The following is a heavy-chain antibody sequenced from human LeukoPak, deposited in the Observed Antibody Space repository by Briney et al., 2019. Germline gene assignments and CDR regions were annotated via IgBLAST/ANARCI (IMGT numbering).Heavy chain of an antibody. CDR1: GGSFSGYY. Sequence: SETLSLTCAVYGGSFSGYYWSWIRQPPGKGLEWIGEIKHSGSTNYNPSLKSRFTISVDTSKNQFSLKLSSVTAADTAVYYCARGDPVAFDYWGQGTLVTVSS. J-gene: IGHJ4*02. CDR3: ARGDPVAFDY. V-gene: IGHV4-34*01. D-gene: IGHD2-15*01. CDR2: IKHSGST.